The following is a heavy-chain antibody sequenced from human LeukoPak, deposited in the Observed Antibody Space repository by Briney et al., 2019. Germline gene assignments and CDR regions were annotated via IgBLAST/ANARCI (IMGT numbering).Heavy chain of an antibody. CDR3: ARGSTDIVVVPAAIEEDY. D-gene: IGHD2-2*02. Sequence: PSETLSLTCTVSGGSISSYYWSWIRQPPGKGLEWIGEINHSGSTNYNPSLKSRVTISVDTSKNQFSLKLSSVTAADTAVYYCARGSTDIVVVPAAIEEDYWGQGTLVTVSS. V-gene: IGHV4-34*01. CDR2: INHSGST. J-gene: IGHJ4*02. CDR1: GGSISSYY.